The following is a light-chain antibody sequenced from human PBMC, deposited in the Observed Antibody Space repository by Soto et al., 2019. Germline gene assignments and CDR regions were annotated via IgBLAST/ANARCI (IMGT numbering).Light chain of an antibody. V-gene: IGKV3-11*01. J-gene: IGKJ5*01. CDR3: QQRRNWPPSIT. CDR2: DAS. Sequence: EIVLTQSPATLSLSPGERATLSCRASQSVSSYLAWYQQKPGQAPRLLIYDASNRATGIPARFSGSGSGTDLTLTISSLEPEDFAVSFCQQRRNWPPSITFGQGTQLEIK. CDR1: QSVSSY.